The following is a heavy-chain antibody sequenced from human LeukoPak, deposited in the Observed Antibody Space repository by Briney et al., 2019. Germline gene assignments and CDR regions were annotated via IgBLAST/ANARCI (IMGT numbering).Heavy chain of an antibody. V-gene: IGHV4-61*01. CDR2: INYSGST. Sequence: SETLSLTCSVSGDSVSSGSYYWTWIRQPPGKGLEWIGYINYSGSTNYNPSLKSRVTISVDTSKNQFSLRLTSVTAADTSVYYCATYSSGWFQFDCWGQGTLVTVSS. J-gene: IGHJ4*02. D-gene: IGHD6-19*01. CDR3: ATYSSGWFQFDC. CDR1: GDSVSSGSYY.